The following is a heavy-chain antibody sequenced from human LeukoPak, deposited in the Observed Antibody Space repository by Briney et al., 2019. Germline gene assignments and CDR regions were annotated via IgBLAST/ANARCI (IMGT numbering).Heavy chain of an antibody. CDR1: GGSISSYY. Sequence: SETLSLTCTVSGGSISSYYWSWIRQPPGKGLEWIGYIYYSGSTNYNPSLKSRVTISVDTSKNQFSLKLSSVTAADTAVYYCARELIGSPDAFDIWGQGTMVTVSS. D-gene: IGHD1-26*01. V-gene: IGHV4-59*01. CDR2: IYYSGST. CDR3: ARELIGSPDAFDI. J-gene: IGHJ3*02.